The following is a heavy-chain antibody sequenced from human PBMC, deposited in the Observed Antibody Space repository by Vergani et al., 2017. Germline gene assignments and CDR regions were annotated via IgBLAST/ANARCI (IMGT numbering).Heavy chain of an antibody. Sequence: VQLLESGGGLVQPGGSMRLSCSASGLTLSSYGVHWVRQAPGRGLESVTFTRPHEDGAFYSASVRGRFTVSRDNSKNTLYLEMNRLNVDDTAIYYCGKTQGTVVGTWWFDPWGQGTPVTVSS. V-gene: IGHV3-30*02. CDR1: GLTLSSYG. CDR3: GKTQGTVVGTWWFDP. D-gene: IGHD1-7*01. CDR2: TRPHEDGA. J-gene: IGHJ5*02.